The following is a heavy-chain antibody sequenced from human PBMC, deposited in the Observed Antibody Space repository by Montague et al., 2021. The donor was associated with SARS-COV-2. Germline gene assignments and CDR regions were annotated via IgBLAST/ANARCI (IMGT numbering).Heavy chain of an antibody. CDR3: ARGQVTVFAILVAFRAARAIDV. Sequence: SETLSLTCAVYGGSFTDFYWTWIRQPPGKGLEWIGESNDRGSSNYNPSLKNRVTISVDKSKNQISLKLTSVTAADTATYYCARGQVTVFAILVAFRAARAIDVWGQGTTVTVS. V-gene: IGHV4-34*01. CDR2: SNDRGSS. D-gene: IGHD2-21*01. J-gene: IGHJ6*02. CDR1: GGSFTDFY.